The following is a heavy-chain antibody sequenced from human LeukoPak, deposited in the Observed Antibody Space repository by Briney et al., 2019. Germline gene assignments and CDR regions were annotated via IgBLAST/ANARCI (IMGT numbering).Heavy chain of an antibody. J-gene: IGHJ4*02. D-gene: IGHD1-26*01. Sequence: PSQTLSLTCTVSGGSISSGDYYWNWIRQPPGKGLEWIGYIYYTGGANYNASLKSRVTISVDTSKNQLSLKLSSVTAADTAVYYCARGYYYFDYGGQGTLVTVSS. V-gene: IGHV4-61*08. CDR1: GGSISSGDYY. CDR3: ARGYYYFDY. CDR2: IYYTGGA.